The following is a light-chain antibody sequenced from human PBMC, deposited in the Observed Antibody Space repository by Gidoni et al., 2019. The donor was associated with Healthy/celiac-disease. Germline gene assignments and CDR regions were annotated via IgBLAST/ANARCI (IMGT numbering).Light chain of an antibody. J-gene: IGKJ4*01. Sequence: DRVRTQSPLSLRVTPGEPASISCRSSQSLLHSNGYNYLDWYLQKPGQSPQLRIYLGSNRASGVPDRFSGSGSGTDFTLKISRVEAEDVGVYYCMQALQTLLTFGGGTKVEIK. CDR3: MQALQTLLT. V-gene: IGKV2-28*01. CDR1: QSLLHSNGYNY. CDR2: LGS.